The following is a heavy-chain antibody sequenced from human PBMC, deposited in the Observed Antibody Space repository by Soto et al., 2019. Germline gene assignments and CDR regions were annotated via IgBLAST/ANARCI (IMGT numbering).Heavy chain of an antibody. Sequence: PSEILSLTCAVSGGSISSGGYSWSWIRQPPGKGLEWIGYIYHSGSTYYNPSLKSRVTISVDRSKNQFSLKLSSVTAADTAVYYCARVDTAMGLDYWGQGTLVTVSS. CDR3: ARVDTAMGLDY. CDR1: GGSISSGGYS. J-gene: IGHJ4*02. V-gene: IGHV4-30-2*01. CDR2: IYHSGST. D-gene: IGHD5-18*01.